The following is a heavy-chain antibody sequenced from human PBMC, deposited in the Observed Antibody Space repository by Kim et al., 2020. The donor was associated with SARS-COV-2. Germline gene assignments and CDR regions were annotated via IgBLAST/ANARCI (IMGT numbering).Heavy chain of an antibody. D-gene: IGHD4-17*01. V-gene: IGHV1-69*13. CDR3: ARDDYGDYVNWYFDL. Sequence: SVKVSCKASGGTFSSYAISWVRQAPGQGLEWMGGIIPIFGTANYAQKFQGRVTITADESTSTAYMELSSLRSEDTAVYYCARDDYGDYVNWYFDLWGRGTLVTVSS. J-gene: IGHJ2*01. CDR2: IIPIFGTA. CDR1: GGTFSSYA.